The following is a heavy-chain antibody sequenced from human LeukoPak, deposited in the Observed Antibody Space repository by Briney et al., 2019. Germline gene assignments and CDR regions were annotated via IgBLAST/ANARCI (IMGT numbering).Heavy chain of an antibody. CDR1: GGTFSSYA. V-gene: IGHV1-69*01. Sequence: GAPVKVSCKASGGTFSSYAISWVRQAPGQGLEWMGGIIPIFGTANYAQKFQGRVTITADESTSTAYMELSSLRSEDTAVYYCARNVRGIAAAGPDYWGQGTLVTVSS. CDR2: IIPIFGTA. D-gene: IGHD6-13*01. J-gene: IGHJ4*02. CDR3: ARNVRGIAAAGPDY.